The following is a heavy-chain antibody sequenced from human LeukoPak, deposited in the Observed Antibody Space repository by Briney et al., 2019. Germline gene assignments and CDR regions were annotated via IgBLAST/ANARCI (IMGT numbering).Heavy chain of an antibody. CDR3: TRRCKDAYTLYCFDY. Sequence: PSETLSLTCTVSGGSTNSYYWSRIRQPPGKGLEWIGHMYYSGGTNYNPSLKSRVTISVDTSKNQFSLKLSSVTAADTAVYYCTRRCKDAYTLYCFDYWGQGTLVTVSS. D-gene: IGHD5-24*01. V-gene: IGHV4-59*01. CDR1: GGSTNSYY. CDR2: MYYSGGT. J-gene: IGHJ4*02.